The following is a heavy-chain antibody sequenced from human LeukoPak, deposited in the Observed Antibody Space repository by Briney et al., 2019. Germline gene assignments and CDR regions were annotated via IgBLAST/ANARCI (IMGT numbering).Heavy chain of an antibody. D-gene: IGHD3-3*01. V-gene: IGHV3-21*04. CDR1: EFTFSSYS. CDR2: ISSSSSYI. CDR3: AKVWMDYDFWSGLWGYYFDY. Sequence: PGGSLRLSCAASEFTFSSYSMNWVRQAPGKGLEWVSSISSSSSYIYYADSVKGRFTISRDKAKNSLYLQMNSLRAEDTAVYYCAKVWMDYDFWSGLWGYYFDYWGQGTLVTVSS. J-gene: IGHJ4*02.